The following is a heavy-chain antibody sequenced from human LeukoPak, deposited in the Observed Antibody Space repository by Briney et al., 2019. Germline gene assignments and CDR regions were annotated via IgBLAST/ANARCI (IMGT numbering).Heavy chain of an antibody. V-gene: IGHV4-31*03. CDR2: IYSRGST. CDR1: GGSISSGGYY. Sequence: SETLSLTCTVSGGSISSGGYYWTWIRQHPGKGLEWIGYIYSRGSTYYSPSPKSRVTISVDTSRNQFSLKLNSVTAADTAMYYCASSKYQLLSWGQGTLVTVSS. J-gene: IGHJ5*02. D-gene: IGHD2-2*01. CDR3: ASSKYQLLS.